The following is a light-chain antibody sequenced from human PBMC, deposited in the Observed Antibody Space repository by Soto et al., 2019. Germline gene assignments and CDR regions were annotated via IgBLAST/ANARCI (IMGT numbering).Light chain of an antibody. CDR1: SSNIGAGYD. J-gene: IGLJ1*01. CDR3: GSWDSSLSAYV. Sequence: QSVLRQPPSVSGAPGQWVTISCIGSSSNIGAGYDVHWYQQLPGRAPKLLIYTNSNRPSGVPDRFSGSKSGTSASLAITGVQAGDEADYYCGSWDSSLSAYVFGTGTKVTVL. V-gene: IGLV1-40*01. CDR2: TNS.